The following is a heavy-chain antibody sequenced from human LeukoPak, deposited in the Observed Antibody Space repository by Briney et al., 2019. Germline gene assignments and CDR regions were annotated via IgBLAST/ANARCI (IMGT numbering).Heavy chain of an antibody. Sequence: GGSLRLSCAASGFTFSSSWMHWVRQAPGKGLVWVSRINSDGSTTNYADSVKGRFTISRDNAKNTLYLQMNSLRAEDTAVYYCTRLGQVPNFWGQGTLVTVSS. J-gene: IGHJ4*02. CDR2: INSDGSTT. CDR3: TRLGQVPNF. CDR1: GFTFSSSW. V-gene: IGHV3-74*01.